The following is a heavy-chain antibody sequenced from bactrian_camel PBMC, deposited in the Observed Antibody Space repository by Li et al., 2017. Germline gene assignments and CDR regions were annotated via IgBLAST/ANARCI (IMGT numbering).Heavy chain of an antibody. CDR2: IYSRAGST. V-gene: IGHV3S28*01. D-gene: IGHD6*01. CDR3: SLGSRWYDCYAGSVDNY. Sequence: QLVESGGGSVQAGGSLRLSCAASGYTYSSYCMGWFRQAPGKEREGVAAIYSRAGSTRYADSVKGRFTISQDMAKNTLYLQMDSLKPEDIAMYYCSLGSRWYDCYAGSVDNYWGQGTQVTVS. J-gene: IGHJ4*01. CDR1: GYTYSSYC.